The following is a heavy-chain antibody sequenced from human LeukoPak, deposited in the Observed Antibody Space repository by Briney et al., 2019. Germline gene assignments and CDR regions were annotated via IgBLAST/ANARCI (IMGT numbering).Heavy chain of an antibody. CDR2: IWYDGSNK. Sequence: GGSLRLSCAASGFTFSSYGMHWVRQAPGKGLEWVAVIWYDGSNKYYADSVKGRFTISRDNSKNTLYLQINSLRAEDTAVYYCARDHGDGSGSYPLDYWGQGTLVTVSS. D-gene: IGHD3-10*01. J-gene: IGHJ4*02. CDR3: ARDHGDGSGSYPLDY. V-gene: IGHV3-33*01. CDR1: GFTFSSYG.